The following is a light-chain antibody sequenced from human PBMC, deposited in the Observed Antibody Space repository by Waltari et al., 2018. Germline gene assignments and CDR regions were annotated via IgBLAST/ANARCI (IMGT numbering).Light chain of an antibody. V-gene: IGLV2-14*03. Sequence: QSALTQPASVSRSPGQSITISCTGTSSDIGSFNYVSWYQQYPGKAPKLIIFDVSNRPSGISDRFAGSKSGNTASLTISGLQAEDEADYICTSYTTTDTLYVFGTGTQVTVL. J-gene: IGLJ1*01. CDR3: TSYTTTDTLYV. CDR1: SSDIGSFNY. CDR2: DVS.